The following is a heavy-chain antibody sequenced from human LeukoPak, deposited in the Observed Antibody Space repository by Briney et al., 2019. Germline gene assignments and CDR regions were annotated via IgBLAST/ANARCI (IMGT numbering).Heavy chain of an antibody. Sequence: GSLRLSCAASGFTFSSYAMSWVRQAPGRGLEWVSGSGSGGTTYYADSVKGRFTISRDNAKNSLYLQMNSLRAEDTAVYYCAELGITMIGGVWGKGTTVTISS. V-gene: IGHV3-23*01. CDR3: AELGITMIGGV. CDR1: GFTFSSYA. D-gene: IGHD3-10*02. CDR2: SGSGGTT. J-gene: IGHJ6*04.